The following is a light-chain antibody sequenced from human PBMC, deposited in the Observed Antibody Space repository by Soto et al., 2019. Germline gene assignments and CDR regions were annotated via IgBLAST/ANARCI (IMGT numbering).Light chain of an antibody. CDR3: QSYDSSLSGTV. CDR1: SSNIGAGYD. J-gene: IGLJ2*01. V-gene: IGLV1-40*01. CDR2: GNS. Sequence: QSVLTQPPSVSGAPGQRVTISCIGSSSNIGAGYDVHWYQQLPGTAPKLLIYGNSNRPSGVPDRFPGSKSGTSASLAITGLRAEDEADYYCQSYDSSLSGTVFGGGTKLTVL.